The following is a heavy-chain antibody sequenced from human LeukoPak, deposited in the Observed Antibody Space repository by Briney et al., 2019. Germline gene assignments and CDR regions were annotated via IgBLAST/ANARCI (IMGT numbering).Heavy chain of an antibody. V-gene: IGHV1-69*06. CDR3: ARGYNWNDFDY. CDR1: GGTFSSCA. CDR2: IIPIFGTA. J-gene: IGHJ4*02. Sequence: GASVKVSCKASGGTFSSCAISWVRRAPGQGLEWMGGIIPIFGTANYAQKFQGRVTITADKSTSTAYMELSSLRSEDTAVYYCARGYNWNDFDYWGQGTLVTVSS. D-gene: IGHD1-1*01.